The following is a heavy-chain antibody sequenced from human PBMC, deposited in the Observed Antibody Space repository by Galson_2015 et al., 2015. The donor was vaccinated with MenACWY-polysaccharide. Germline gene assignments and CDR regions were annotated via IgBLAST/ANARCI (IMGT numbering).Heavy chain of an antibody. V-gene: IGHV3-23*01. CDR2: ISGSGGST. J-gene: IGHJ4*02. CDR3: AKDLAGYGDPPNYFDY. CDR1: GFTFSSYA. D-gene: IGHD4-17*01. Sequence: SLRLSCAASGFTFSSYAMSWVRQAPGKGLEWVSAISGSGGSTYYADSVKSRFTISRDNSKNTLYLQMNSLRAEDTAVYYCAKDLAGYGDPPNYFDYWGQGTLVTVSS.